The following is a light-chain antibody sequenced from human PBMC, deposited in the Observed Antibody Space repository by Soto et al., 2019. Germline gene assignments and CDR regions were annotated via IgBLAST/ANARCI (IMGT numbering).Light chain of an antibody. V-gene: IGKV2-28*01. CDR3: MQALQTPYT. Sequence: DIVMTQSPLSLPVTPGEPASISCRSSQSLLHSNGYNYLDWYLQKPGQSPQLLIYLGSNRASGVPDRFNGSGSGKDFTLKISRVEAEDVGVYYCMQALQTPYTFGQGTKLEIK. J-gene: IGKJ2*01. CDR2: LGS. CDR1: QSLLHSNGYNY.